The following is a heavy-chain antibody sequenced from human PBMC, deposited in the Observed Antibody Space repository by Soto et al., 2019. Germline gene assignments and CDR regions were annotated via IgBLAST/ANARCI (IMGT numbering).Heavy chain of an antibody. CDR1: GGSFSGYY. J-gene: IGHJ6*03. V-gene: IGHV4-34*01. D-gene: IGHD6-13*01. CDR2: INHSGST. Sequence: SETLSLTCAVYGGSFSGYYWSWIRQPPGKGLEWIGEINHSGSTNYNPSLKSRVTISVDTSKNQFSLKLSSVTAADTAVYYCARGRLDSTHYYYYYMDVWGKGTTVTVSS. CDR3: ARGRLDSTHYYYYYMDV.